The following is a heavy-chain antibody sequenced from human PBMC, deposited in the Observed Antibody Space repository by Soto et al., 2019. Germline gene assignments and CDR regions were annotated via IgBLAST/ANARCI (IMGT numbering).Heavy chain of an antibody. J-gene: IGHJ3*01. CDR3: ARVYYESRGPTKYRAFDF. CDR1: GFIFSDYS. CDR2: IKQDGGEE. D-gene: IGHD3-22*01. V-gene: IGHV3-7*01. Sequence: HPGGSLRLSCAASGFIFSDYSMSWVRQSPGKGLEGVANIKQDGGEEDYVDSVKGRLTISRDNAKNSLYLQMNSLRAEDTAVYYCARVYYESRGPTKYRAFDFWGQGTMVTVSS.